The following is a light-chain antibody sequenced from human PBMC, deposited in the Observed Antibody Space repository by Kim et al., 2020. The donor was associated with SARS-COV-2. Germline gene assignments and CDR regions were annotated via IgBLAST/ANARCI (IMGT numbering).Light chain of an antibody. J-gene: IGKJ2*01. V-gene: IGKV3-20*01. CDR1: QSVTSNY. Sequence: EIVLTQSPGTLSLSPGQRATHSCRASQSVTSNYLAWYQQKPGQAPRLLMYGASGRAAGVPDRFSGSGSGTHFILTISRLEPEDFAVYFCQQYATSPYPFGQGTKLEI. CDR2: GAS. CDR3: QQYATSPYP.